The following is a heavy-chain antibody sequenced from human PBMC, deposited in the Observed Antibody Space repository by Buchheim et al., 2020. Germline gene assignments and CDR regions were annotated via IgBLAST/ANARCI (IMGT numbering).Heavy chain of an antibody. CDR1: GFTFRSYA. Sequence: EVQLLESGGGFVQPGGSLRLSCAASGFTFRSYAMSWVRQAPGRGLDWVSVISGSGGTTYYADSVKGRFPISRENSKKTLYLQMNSLRVEDTALYYCAKDPDPVYCSGGSCYANWGQGT. CDR3: AKDPDPVYCSGGSCYAN. CDR2: ISGSGGTT. D-gene: IGHD2-15*01. J-gene: IGHJ4*02. V-gene: IGHV3-23*01.